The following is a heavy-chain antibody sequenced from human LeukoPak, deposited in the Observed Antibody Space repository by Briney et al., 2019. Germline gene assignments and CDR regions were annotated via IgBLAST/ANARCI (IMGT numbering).Heavy chain of an antibody. CDR2: IYYSGST. J-gene: IGHJ3*02. CDR1: GGSTSSSSYY. CDR3: AREGDSSSWDAFDI. D-gene: IGHD6-13*01. Sequence: SETLSLTCTVSGGSTSSSSYYWGWIRQPPGKGLEWLGYIYYSGSTNYNPSLKSRVTISLDTSKNQFSLRLTSVTAADTAVYYCAREGDSSSWDAFDIWGQGTMVTVSS. V-gene: IGHV4-61*01.